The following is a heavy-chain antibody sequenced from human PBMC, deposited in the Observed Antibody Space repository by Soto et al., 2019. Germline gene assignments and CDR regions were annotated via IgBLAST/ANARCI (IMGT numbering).Heavy chain of an antibody. Sequence: SQTLSLTCAISGDSVSSNSAAWNWIRQSPSRGLEWLGRTYYRSKWYNDYAVSVKSRITINPDTSKNQFSLQLNSVTPEDTAVYYCARASVVPAAIFEGPGRLYYFDYWGQGTLVTVSS. D-gene: IGHD2-2*02. V-gene: IGHV6-1*01. J-gene: IGHJ4*02. CDR3: ARASVVPAAIFEGPGRLYYFDY. CDR2: TYYRSKWYN. CDR1: GDSVSSNSAA.